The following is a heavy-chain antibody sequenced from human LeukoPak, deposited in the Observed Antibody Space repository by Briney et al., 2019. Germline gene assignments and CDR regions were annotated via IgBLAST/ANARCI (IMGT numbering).Heavy chain of an antibody. V-gene: IGHV4-59*01. CDR1: GGSISSYY. D-gene: IGHD5-12*01. CDR3: ARDRGYDSADY. Sequence: SETLFLTCTVSGGSISSYYWNWIRQPPGKGLEWIGYIYYSGSTNYNPSLKSRVTISVDTSKNQFSLKLSSVTAADTAVYYCARDRGYDSADYWGQGTLVTVSS. J-gene: IGHJ4*02. CDR2: IYYSGST.